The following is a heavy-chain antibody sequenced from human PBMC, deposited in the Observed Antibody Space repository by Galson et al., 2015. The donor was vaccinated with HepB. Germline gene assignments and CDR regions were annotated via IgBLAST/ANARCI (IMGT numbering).Heavy chain of an antibody. J-gene: IGHJ1*01. V-gene: IGHV3-7*01. CDR1: RFALSDYC. CDR2: IKRDGSEK. Sequence: LRLSCAASRFALSDYCMTWVRHSPGKGLEWVATIKRDGSEKFYVDSVEGRFTISRDNARYSLYLQMDNVRGEDTAVYFCARGGRSTSYYWEFWGQGTLVTVSS. CDR3: ARGGRSTSYYWEF. D-gene: IGHD2-2*01.